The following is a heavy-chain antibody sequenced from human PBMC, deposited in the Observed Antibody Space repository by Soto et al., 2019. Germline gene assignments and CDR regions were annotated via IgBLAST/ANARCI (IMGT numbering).Heavy chain of an antibody. V-gene: IGHV3-43*01. J-gene: IGHJ4*02. CDR3: AKDLLAAAGPLDY. CDR1: GFSFDDYT. Sequence: GSLRLSCAASGFSFDDYTMHWVRQPPGKGLEWVSLISWDGGSTYYADSVKGRFTISRDNSKNSLYLQMNSLRTEDTAFYYCAKDLLAAAGPLDYWGQGTLVTVSS. D-gene: IGHD6-13*01. CDR2: ISWDGGST.